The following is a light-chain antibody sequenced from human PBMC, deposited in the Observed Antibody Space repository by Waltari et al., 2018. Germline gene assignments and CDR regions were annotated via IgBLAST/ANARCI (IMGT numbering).Light chain of an antibody. J-gene: IGKJ2*01. Sequence: EIVMTQSPATLSLSPGERATLSCGANQSVRNNYLGWYQQKPGLAPRLLIYDASNRAPGIPDRFSGSGSGTDFTLNISRLEPEDSAVYYCQQYGASPDTFGQGTKLEIK. V-gene: IGKV3D-20*01. CDR2: DAS. CDR1: QSVRNNY. CDR3: QQYGASPDT.